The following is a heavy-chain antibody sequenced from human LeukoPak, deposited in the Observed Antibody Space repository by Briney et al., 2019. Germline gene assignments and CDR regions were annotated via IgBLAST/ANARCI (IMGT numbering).Heavy chain of an antibody. CDR2: IYYIGST. V-gene: IGHV4-59*01. J-gene: IGHJ5*02. D-gene: IGHD3-10*01. Sequence: SETLSLTCTVSGGSISPYYWSWIRQPPGKGLEWIGYIYYIGSTNYNPSLKSRVTISVDTSKSQFSLKLTSVTAADTAVYYCANYGSGSYSNWFDPWGQGTLVTVSS. CDR1: GGSISPYY. CDR3: ANYGSGSYSNWFDP.